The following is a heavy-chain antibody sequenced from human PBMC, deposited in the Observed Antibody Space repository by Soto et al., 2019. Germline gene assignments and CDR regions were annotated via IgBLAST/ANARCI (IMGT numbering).Heavy chain of an antibody. J-gene: IGHJ3*02. V-gene: IGHV4-31*03. Sequence: SETLSLTCTVSGGSISSGGYYWSWIRQHPGKGLEWIGYIYYSGSTYYNPSLKSRFTISVDTFKNQFSLKLSSVTAADTDVYYCARDASFIDPYNWNLRGTNDAFDIWGQGTMVTVSS. CDR2: IYYSGST. CDR1: GGSISSGGYY. D-gene: IGHD1-7*01. CDR3: ARDASFIDPYNWNLRGTNDAFDI.